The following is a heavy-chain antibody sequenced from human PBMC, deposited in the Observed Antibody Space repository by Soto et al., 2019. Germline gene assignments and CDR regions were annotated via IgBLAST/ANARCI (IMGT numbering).Heavy chain of an antibody. CDR3: ARHEGIAVADTMNY. CDR1: GDTISTGGYS. D-gene: IGHD6-19*01. CDR2: TYHSGNP. J-gene: IGHJ4*02. Sequence: SETLSLTCGVSGDTISTGGYSWAWIRQPPGKALEWIGHTYHSGNPNYNPSLKSRVTISVDTSKNQFSLKLSSVTAADTAVYYCARHEGIAVADTMNYWGQGTLVTVSS. V-gene: IGHV4-30-2*01.